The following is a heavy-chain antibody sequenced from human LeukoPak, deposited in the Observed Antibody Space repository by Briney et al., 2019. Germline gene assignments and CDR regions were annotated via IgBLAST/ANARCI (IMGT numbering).Heavy chain of an antibody. V-gene: IGHV3-9*01. D-gene: IGHD4-17*01. CDR2: ISWNSGSI. Sequence: PGRSLRLSCAVSGFTFDDYAMHWVRQAPGKGLEWVSGISWNSGSIGYADSVKGRFTISRDNAKNSLYLQMNSLRAEDTALYYCAKDPYDDYGDYFFDYWGQGTLVTVSS. CDR1: GFTFDDYA. J-gene: IGHJ4*02. CDR3: AKDPYDDYGDYFFDY.